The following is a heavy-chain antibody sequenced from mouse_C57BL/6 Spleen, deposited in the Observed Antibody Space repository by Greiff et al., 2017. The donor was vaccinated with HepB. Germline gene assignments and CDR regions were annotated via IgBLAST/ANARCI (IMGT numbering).Heavy chain of an antibody. CDR2: IYPGGGYT. J-gene: IGHJ2*01. D-gene: IGHD2-1*01. V-gene: IGHV1-63*01. CDR1: GYTFTNYW. CDR3: AREGKNGNYVFDY. Sequence: VQLQQSGAEPVRPGTSVKMSCKASGYTFTNYWIGWAKQRPGHGLEWIGDIYPGGGYTNYNEKFKGKATLTADKSSSTAYMQFSSLTSEDSAIYYCAREGKNGNYVFDYWGQGTTLTVSS.